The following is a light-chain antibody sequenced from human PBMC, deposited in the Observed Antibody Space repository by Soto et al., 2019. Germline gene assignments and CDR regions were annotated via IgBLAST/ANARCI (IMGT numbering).Light chain of an antibody. CDR3: QQYNSYSPETWS. V-gene: IGKV1-5*03. CDR1: QSISSW. Sequence: DIQMTQSPSTLSASVGDRVTITCRASQSISSWLAWYQQKPGKAPKLLIYKASSLESGVPSRFSGSGSGTEFTLTISGLQPDDFATYYCQQYNSYSPETWSFGQGTKVEIK. CDR2: KAS. J-gene: IGKJ1*01.